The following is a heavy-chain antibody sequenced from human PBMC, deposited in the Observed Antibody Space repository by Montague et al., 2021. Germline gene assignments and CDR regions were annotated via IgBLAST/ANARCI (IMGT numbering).Heavy chain of an antibody. V-gene: IGHV2-5*01. J-gene: IGHJ4*02. D-gene: IGHD6-19*01. CDR1: GFSLNTRAAG. Sequence: KPTQTLTLTCNFSGFSLNTRAAGVGWIRQPPGKALEWPALIYWNDDKRYSPSLKSRLTITKDTSKNQVVLTMTNADPVDTATYYCARHNSGWYSDLDYWGQGTLVTVSS. CDR2: IYWNDDK. CDR3: ARHNSGWYSDLDY.